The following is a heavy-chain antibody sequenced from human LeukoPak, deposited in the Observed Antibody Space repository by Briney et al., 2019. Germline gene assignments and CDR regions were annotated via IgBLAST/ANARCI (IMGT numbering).Heavy chain of an antibody. Sequence: PGRSLRLSCAASGFTFSSYAMYWVRQAPGKGLEWVAVISYDGSNKYYADSVKGRFTISRDNSKNTLYLQMNSLRAEDTAVYYCAKEGNHYYYYMDVWGKGTTVTVSS. CDR2: ISYDGSNK. D-gene: IGHD1-14*01. V-gene: IGHV3-30-3*01. CDR3: AKEGNHYYYYMDV. J-gene: IGHJ6*03. CDR1: GFTFSSYA.